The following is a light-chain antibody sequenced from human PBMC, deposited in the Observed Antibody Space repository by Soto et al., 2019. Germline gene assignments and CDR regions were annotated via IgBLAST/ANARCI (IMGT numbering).Light chain of an antibody. V-gene: IGKV3-11*01. CDR1: QSVSGY. Sequence: EIVLTQSPGTLSLSPGDRATLSCWASQSVSGYLAWYQQKLGQPPRLLIYDAFNRAAGIPARFSGSGSGTDFTLTISSLEPEDFAVYYCQQRSNWPRVTFGPGTKVDIK. CDR3: QQRSNWPRVT. CDR2: DAF. J-gene: IGKJ3*01.